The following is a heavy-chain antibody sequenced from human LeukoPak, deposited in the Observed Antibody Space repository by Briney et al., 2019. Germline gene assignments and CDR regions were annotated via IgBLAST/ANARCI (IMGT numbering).Heavy chain of an antibody. CDR2: ISGSGCGT. D-gene: IGHD4-17*01. J-gene: IGHJ4*02. CDR1: GFTFSSYA. V-gene: IGHV3-23*01. CDR3: AKRVTTVTTFDF. Sequence: PGGSLRLSCAASGFTFSSYAMNLVRQAPGKGLEWVSVISGSGCGTSYADSVKGRFTISRDNSKNTLYLQMNSLRAEDPAVYYCAKRVTTVTTFDFWGQETLITVSS.